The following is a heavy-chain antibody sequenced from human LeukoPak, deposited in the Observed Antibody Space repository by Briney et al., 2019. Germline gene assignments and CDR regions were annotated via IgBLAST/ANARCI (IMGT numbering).Heavy chain of an antibody. V-gene: IGHV4-59*01. D-gene: IGHD6-13*01. CDR1: GGSISSYY. J-gene: IGHJ4*02. CDR3: ARSGAAAAPDY. CDR2: IYYSGST. Sequence: SETLSLTCTVSGGSISSYYWSWIRQPPGKRLEWIGYIYYSGSTNYNPSLKSRVTISVDTSKNQFSLKLSSVTAADTAVYYCARSGAAAAPDYWGQGTLVTVSS.